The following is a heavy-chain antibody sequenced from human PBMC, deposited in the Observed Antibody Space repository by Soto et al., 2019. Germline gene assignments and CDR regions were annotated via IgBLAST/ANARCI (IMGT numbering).Heavy chain of an antibody. CDR3: ATNMGIPRFWLPLT. V-gene: IGHV1-24*01. CDR1: GYTLTELS. Sequence: ASVKVSCKVSGYTLTELSMHWVRQAPGKGLEWMRGFDPEDGETIYAQKFQGRVTMTEDTSTDTAYMELSSLRSEDTAVYYCATNMGIPRFWLPLTWGQGTLVTVSS. CDR2: FDPEDGET. D-gene: IGHD3-3*01. J-gene: IGHJ5*02.